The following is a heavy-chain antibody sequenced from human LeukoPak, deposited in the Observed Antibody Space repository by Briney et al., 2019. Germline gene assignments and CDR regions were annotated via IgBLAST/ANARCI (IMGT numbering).Heavy chain of an antibody. CDR3: ALGYCSSTSCYSPKYYYYYYGMDV. CDR2: MNPNSGNT. J-gene: IGHJ6*02. D-gene: IGHD2-2*01. Sequence: ASVKVSCKASGYTFTSYGINWVRQATGQGLEWMGWMNPNSGNTGYAQKFRGRVTMTRNTSISTAYMELSSLRSEDTAVYYCALGYCSSTSCYSPKYYYYYYGMDVWGQGTTVTVSS. V-gene: IGHV1-8*01. CDR1: GYTFTSYG.